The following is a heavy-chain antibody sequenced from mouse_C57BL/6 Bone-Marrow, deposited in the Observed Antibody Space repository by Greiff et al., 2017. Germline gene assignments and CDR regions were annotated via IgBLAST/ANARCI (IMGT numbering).Heavy chain of an antibody. D-gene: IGHD2-4*01. Sequence: VQLQQSGAELVKPGASVKLSCKASGYTFTSYWMHWVKQRPGRGLEWIGRIDPNSGGTKYNEKFKSKATLTVDKPSSTAYMQLSSLTAEDSAVYYCARGGLRRRKNAMDYWGQGTSVTVSS. CDR1: GYTFTSYW. V-gene: IGHV1-72*01. CDR2: IDPNSGGT. J-gene: IGHJ4*01. CDR3: ARGGLRRRKNAMDY.